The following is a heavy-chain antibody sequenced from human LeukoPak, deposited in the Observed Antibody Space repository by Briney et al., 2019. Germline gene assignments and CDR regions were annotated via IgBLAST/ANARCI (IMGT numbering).Heavy chain of an antibody. CDR3: ARGGGLDV. J-gene: IGHJ6*02. CDR2: INHNGNVN. V-gene: IGHV3-7*03. Sequence: GGSLRLSCAASGFTFSSYAMSWVRQAPGKGLEWVASINHNGNVNYYVDSVKGRFTISRDNAKNSLYLQMSDLRAEDTAVYFCARGGGLDVWGQGATVTVSS. CDR1: GFTFSSYA. D-gene: IGHD1-26*01.